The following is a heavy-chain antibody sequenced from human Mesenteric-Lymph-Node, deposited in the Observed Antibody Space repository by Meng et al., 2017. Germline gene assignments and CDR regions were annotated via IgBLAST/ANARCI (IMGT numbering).Heavy chain of an antibody. CDR2: IRGNGNTI. D-gene: IGHD2-8*01. J-gene: IGHJ4*02. Sequence: GGSLRLSCAASGFTFINSAMSWVRQAPGKGLEWVSSIRGNGNTIYYAESVKGRVTISRDNSKSTLYLQLNTLTAEDTAVYYCAKLYYTELAFESWGQGTLVTVSS. V-gene: IGHV3-23*01. CDR3: AKLYYTELAFES. CDR1: GFTFINSA.